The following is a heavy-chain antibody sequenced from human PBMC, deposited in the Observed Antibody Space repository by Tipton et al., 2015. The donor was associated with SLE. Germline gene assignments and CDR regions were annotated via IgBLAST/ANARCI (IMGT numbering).Heavy chain of an antibody. CDR2: INPSGGST. V-gene: IGHV1-46*01. CDR3: ARIISSGWYYFDY. D-gene: IGHD6-19*01. J-gene: IGHJ4*02. CDR1: GFTFFSYG. Sequence: QLVQSGGEVKKPGASVKVSCRASGFTFFSYGISWVRQAPGQGLEWMGIINPSGGSTSYAQKFQGRVTMTRDTSTSTVYMELSSLRSEDTAVYYCARIISSGWYYFDYWGQGTLVTVSS.